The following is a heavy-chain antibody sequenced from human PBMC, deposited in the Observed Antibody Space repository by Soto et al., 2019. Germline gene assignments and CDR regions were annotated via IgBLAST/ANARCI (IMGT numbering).Heavy chain of an antibody. CDR1: GFSLSTSGVG. CDR3: ARGLATLPVFAFDI. Sequence: KESGPTLVKPTQTLTLTCSFSGFSLSTSGVGVSWIRQSPGKALEWLALIYWSGDEHYRPSLKSRLSIIKDTSKNHVVLIMTDMDPVDTATYYCARGLATLPVFAFDIWGQGTMVTVSS. D-gene: IGHD6-6*01. J-gene: IGHJ3*02. CDR2: IYWSGDE. V-gene: IGHV2-5*01.